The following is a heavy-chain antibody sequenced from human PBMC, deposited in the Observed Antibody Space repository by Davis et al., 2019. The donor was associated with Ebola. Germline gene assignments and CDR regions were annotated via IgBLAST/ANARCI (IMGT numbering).Heavy chain of an antibody. CDR1: GGSISSYY. CDR2: TYYSGSA. Sequence: SETLSLTCTVSGGSISSYYWSWIRQPPGKGLEWIGYTYYSGSANYNPSLKGRLAISFDKSKNAFSLKLSSVTAADTAVYYCARVRYGSGKYPMFFFDLWGQGTQVIVSS. CDR3: ARVRYGSGKYPMFFFDL. D-gene: IGHD3-10*01. V-gene: IGHV4-59*12. J-gene: IGHJ4*02.